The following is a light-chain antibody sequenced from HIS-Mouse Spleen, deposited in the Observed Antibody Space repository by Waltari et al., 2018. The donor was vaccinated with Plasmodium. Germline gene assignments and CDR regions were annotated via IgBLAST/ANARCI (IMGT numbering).Light chain of an antibody. Sequence: SYELTQPPSVSVSPGQTARITCTGAALPNQIHYWYQQKPGQAPVLVIYKDSERPSGIPERFSGSSSGTTVTLTISGVQAEDEADYYCQSADSSGTPNWVFGGGTKLTVL. CDR2: KDS. V-gene: IGLV3-25*03. CDR3: QSADSSGTPNWV. CDR1: ALPNQI. J-gene: IGLJ3*02.